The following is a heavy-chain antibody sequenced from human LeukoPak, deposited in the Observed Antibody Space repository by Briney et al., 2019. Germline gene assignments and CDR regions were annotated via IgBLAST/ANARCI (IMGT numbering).Heavy chain of an antibody. CDR3: GMSAI. Sequence: RGSLRLSCATSGFTFTSKDMNWFRQAPGKGLEWVSYISRSGTTINADSVRGRFTVSRDNARNSLFLQLSSLREEDTAVYYCGMSAIRGQGTLVTVSS. CDR1: GFTFTSKD. CDR2: ISRSGTT. V-gene: IGHV3-48*02. J-gene: IGHJ4*02.